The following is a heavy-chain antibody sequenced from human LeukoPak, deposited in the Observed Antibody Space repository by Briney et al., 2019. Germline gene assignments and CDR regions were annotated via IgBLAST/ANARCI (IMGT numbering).Heavy chain of an antibody. J-gene: IGHJ1*01. Sequence: IYYSGSTNYNPSLKSRVTISVDTSKNQFSLKLSSVTAADTAVYYCARGSGQLLPEYFQHWGQGTLVTVSS. CDR2: IYYSGST. D-gene: IGHD2-2*01. CDR3: ARGSGQLLPEYFQH. V-gene: IGHV4-59*09.